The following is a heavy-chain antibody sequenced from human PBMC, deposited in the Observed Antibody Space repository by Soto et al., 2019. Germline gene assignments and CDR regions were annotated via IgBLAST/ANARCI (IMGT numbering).Heavy chain of an antibody. Sequence: QVQLVESGGGLVKPGGSLRLSCAASGFTFSDYYMSWIRQAPGKGLEWVSSITSGGTIYYADSVKGRFTISRDNAKNSLYLQLNSLRAEDTAVYYCATDPDSSAYYGMDVWGQGTTVTVSS. CDR1: GFTFSDYY. J-gene: IGHJ6*02. D-gene: IGHD6-19*01. CDR3: ATDPDSSAYYGMDV. CDR2: ITSGGTI. V-gene: IGHV3-11*01.